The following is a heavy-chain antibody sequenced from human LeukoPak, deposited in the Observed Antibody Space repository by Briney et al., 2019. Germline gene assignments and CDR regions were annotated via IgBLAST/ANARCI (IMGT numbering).Heavy chain of an antibody. Sequence: GGSLRLSCAASGFTFLSYGMHWVRQAPGKGLEWVAFIRYDGSNKYYADSVKGRFTISRDNSKNTLYLQMNSLRADDTAVYYXXXXXGYEHSYYYYYMDVWGKGTTVTISS. CDR1: GFTFLSYG. V-gene: IGHV3-30*02. D-gene: IGHD5-12*01. J-gene: IGHJ6*03. CDR3: XXXXGYEHSYYYYYMDV. CDR2: IRYDGSNK.